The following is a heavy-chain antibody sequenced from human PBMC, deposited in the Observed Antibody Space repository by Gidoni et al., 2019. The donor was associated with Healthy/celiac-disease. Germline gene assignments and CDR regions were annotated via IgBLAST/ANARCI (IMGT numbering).Heavy chain of an antibody. J-gene: IGHJ6*02. V-gene: IGHV3-66*01. CDR3: ASRNEYYYYYGMDV. Sequence: EVQLVESGGGLVQPGGSLRLSCAASGFTVSSNYMSWVRQAPGKGLEWVSVIYSGGSTYYADSVKGRFTISRDNSKNTLYLQMNSLRAEDTAVYYCASRNEYYYYYGMDVWGQGTTVTVSS. CDR2: IYSGGST. D-gene: IGHD1-1*01. CDR1: GFTVSSNY.